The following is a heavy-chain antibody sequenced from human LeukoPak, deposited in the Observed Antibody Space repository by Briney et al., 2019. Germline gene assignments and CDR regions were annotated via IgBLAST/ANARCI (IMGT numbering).Heavy chain of an antibody. J-gene: IGHJ4*02. D-gene: IGHD6-13*01. V-gene: IGHV3-9*01. CDR3: AKAAGAHSSSWGYFDY. CDR2: ISWNGGSI. CDR1: GFTFDDYA. Sequence: GRSLRLSCAASGFTFDDYAMQWVRQAPGKGLEWVSGISWNGGSIAYADSVKGRFTISRDNAKNSLYLQMNTLRAEDTALYYCAKAAGAHSSSWGYFDYWGQGTLVTVSS.